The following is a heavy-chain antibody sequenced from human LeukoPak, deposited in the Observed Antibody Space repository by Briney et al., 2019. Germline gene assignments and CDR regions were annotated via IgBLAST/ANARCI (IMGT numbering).Heavy chain of an antibody. J-gene: IGHJ4*02. CDR2: IWYDGSNA. Sequence: GGSLRLSCAASGFTFSGYGMHWVRQAPGKGLEWVAVIWYDGSNAYYADSVKGRFTISRDNSQKKLFLQMNNLRPDDTALYYCARGTSSPGYFDLWGQGTQVTVSS. D-gene: IGHD1-26*01. CDR1: GFTFSGYG. CDR3: ARGTSSPGYFDL. V-gene: IGHV3-33*01.